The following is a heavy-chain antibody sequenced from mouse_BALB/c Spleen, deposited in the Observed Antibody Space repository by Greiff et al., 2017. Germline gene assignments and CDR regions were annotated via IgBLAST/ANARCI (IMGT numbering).Heavy chain of an antibody. CDR2: IHYSGST. CDR3: AREGYYYGSSYGYFDV. J-gene: IGHJ1*01. D-gene: IGHD1-1*01. V-gene: IGHV3-1*02. Sequence: EVQLQQSGPDLVKPSQSLSLTCTVTGYSITSGYSWHWIRQFPGNKLEWMGYIHYSGSTNYNPSLKSRISITRDTSKNQFFLQLNSVTTEDTATYYCAREGYYYGSSYGYFDVWGAGTTVTVSS. CDR1: GYSITSGYS.